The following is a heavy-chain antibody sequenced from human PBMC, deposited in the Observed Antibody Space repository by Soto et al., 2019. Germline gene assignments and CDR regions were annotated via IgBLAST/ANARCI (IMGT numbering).Heavy chain of an antibody. J-gene: IGHJ6*02. CDR1: GGTFSSYA. V-gene: IGHV1-69*13. D-gene: IGHD1-7*01. Sequence: SVKVSCKASGGTFSSYAISWVRQAPGQGLEWMGGIIPIFGTANYAQKFQGRVTITADESTSTAYMEPSSLRSEDTAVYYCARVNWNYDLGYYYGMDVWGQGTTVTVSS. CDR3: ARVNWNYDLGYYYGMDV. CDR2: IIPIFGTA.